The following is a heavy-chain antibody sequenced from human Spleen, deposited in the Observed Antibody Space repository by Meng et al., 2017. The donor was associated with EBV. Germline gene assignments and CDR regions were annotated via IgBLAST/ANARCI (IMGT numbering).Heavy chain of an antibody. CDR2: LIPMSDAP. Sequence: VLLVQSWDEVKHPGAPVKVALNASGGTLRGAAVSWVRQSPGTGLEWMGGLIPMSDAPHYAQKFQDRVRITADESTSTHYMDLSGLRSEDTAVYYCAGESGRGFTPDYWGQGTLVTVSS. CDR1: GGTLRGAA. CDR3: AGESGRGFTPDY. D-gene: IGHD3-10*01. J-gene: IGHJ4*02. V-gene: IGHV1-69*01.